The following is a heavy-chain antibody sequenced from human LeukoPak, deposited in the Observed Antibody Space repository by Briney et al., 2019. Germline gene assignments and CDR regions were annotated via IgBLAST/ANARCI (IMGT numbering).Heavy chain of an antibody. V-gene: IGHV4-61*02. CDR3: AREQNGILVPVAIPNSFDL. J-gene: IGHJ5*02. Sequence: PSETLSLTCTVSGDSISSGTYYWTWIRQPAGKGLEWIGRISRSGSTNYNPSLKRRVTISVDTSKNQFSLELRSVAAADTAVYYCAREQNGILVPVAIPNSFDLWGQGTLVTVSS. CDR2: ISRSGST. CDR1: GDSISSGTYY. D-gene: IGHD2-2*01.